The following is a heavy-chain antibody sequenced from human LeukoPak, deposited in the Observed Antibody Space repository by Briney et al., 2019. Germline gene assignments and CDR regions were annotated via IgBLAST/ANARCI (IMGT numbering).Heavy chain of an antibody. CDR3: AKGLNPVVPATGGYYYAMDV. CDR2: ISYDGSKK. V-gene: IGHV3-30*18. J-gene: IGHJ6*02. Sequence: GGSLRLSCEASGLTFSSYAMHWGRQAPGKGLEWVAVISYDGSKKYYAASVKGRFTISRDNSKNTLYLQMNSLRADDTAVYYCAKGLNPVVPATGGYYYAMDVWGQGTTVTVSS. CDR1: GLTFSSYA. D-gene: IGHD2-21*02.